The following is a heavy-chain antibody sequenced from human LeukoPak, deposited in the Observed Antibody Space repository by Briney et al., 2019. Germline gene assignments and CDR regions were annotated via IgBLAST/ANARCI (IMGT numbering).Heavy chain of an antibody. V-gene: IGHV4-59*11. CDR3: ARGGYSRFDP. CDR1: GGSISSHY. Sequence: PSETLSLTCTVSGGSISSHYWSWIRQPPGKGLEWIGYIYYSGSTNYNPSPKSRVTISVDTSKNQLSLKLSSVTAADTAVYYCARGGYSRFDPWGQGTLVTVSS. CDR2: IYYSGST. J-gene: IGHJ5*02. D-gene: IGHD5-18*01.